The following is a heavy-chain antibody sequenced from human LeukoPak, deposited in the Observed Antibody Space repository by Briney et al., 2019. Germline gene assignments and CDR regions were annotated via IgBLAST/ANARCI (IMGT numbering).Heavy chain of an antibody. Sequence: ASVKVSCKASGYTFTGYYMHWVRQAPGQGLEWMGWINPNSGGTNYAQKFQGWVTMTRDTSISTAYMELSRLRSDDTAVYYCARDRALARPWAIWDYWGQGTLVTVSS. CDR3: ARDRALARPWAIWDY. D-gene: IGHD3-3*01. V-gene: IGHV1-2*04. CDR1: GYTFTGYY. J-gene: IGHJ4*02. CDR2: INPNSGGT.